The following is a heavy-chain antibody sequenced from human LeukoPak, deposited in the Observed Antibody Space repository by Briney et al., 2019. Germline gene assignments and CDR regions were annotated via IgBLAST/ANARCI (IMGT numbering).Heavy chain of an antibody. V-gene: IGHV4-39*01. CDR3: ARPRKATRTRDGFDI. CDR2: IYYSGSV. D-gene: IGHD1-1*01. CDR1: GGSISSSSYY. J-gene: IGHJ3*02. Sequence: PSETLPLTCSASGGSISSSSYYWGLIRQPPGKGLEWIGSIYYSGSVYYNPSLNSRVTISVDTSKNQFSLKLNSVTAADTAVYYCARPRKATRTRDGFDIWGQGTMVTVSA.